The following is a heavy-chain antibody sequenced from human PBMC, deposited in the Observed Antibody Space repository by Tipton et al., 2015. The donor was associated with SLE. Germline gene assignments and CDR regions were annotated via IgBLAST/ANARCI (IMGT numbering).Heavy chain of an antibody. CDR3: ASDDSSGYYYSG. Sequence: SLRLSCAASGFTFSDYYMSWIRQAPGKGLEWVSYISSSGSTIYYADSVKGRFTISRDNAKNSLYLQMNSLRAEDTAVYYCASDDSSGYYYSGWGQGTLVTVSS. V-gene: IGHV3-11*01. CDR1: GFTFSDYY. J-gene: IGHJ4*02. CDR2: ISSSGSTI. D-gene: IGHD3-22*01.